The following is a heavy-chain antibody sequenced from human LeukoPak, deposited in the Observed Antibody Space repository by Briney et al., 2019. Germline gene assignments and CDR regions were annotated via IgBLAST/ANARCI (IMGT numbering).Heavy chain of an antibody. CDR3: AREVVPAAEFDS. CDR2: IFYTGST. D-gene: IGHD2-2*01. V-gene: IGHV4-61*01. J-gene: IGHJ4*02. Sequence: SETLSLTCTVSGGSVSTSTYYWSWIRQPPGKGLEWIGYIFYTGSTNYNPSLKSRVTISVDTSKNQFSLKLSSVTAADTAVYYCAREVVPAAEFDSWGQGTLVTVSS. CDR1: GGSVSTSTYY.